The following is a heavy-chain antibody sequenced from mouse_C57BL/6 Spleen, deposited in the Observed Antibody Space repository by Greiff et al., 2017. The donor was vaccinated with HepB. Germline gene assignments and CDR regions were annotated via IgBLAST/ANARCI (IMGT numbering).Heavy chain of an antibody. D-gene: IGHD1-1*01. Sequence: VKLQQPGAELVKPGASVKLSCKASGYTFTSYWMHWVKQRPGQGLEWIGMIHPNSGSTNYNEKFKSKATLTVDKSSSTAYMQLSSLTSEDSAVYYCARGEHYYGSSFFDYWGQGTTLTVSS. CDR2: IHPNSGST. CDR1: GYTFTSYW. V-gene: IGHV1-64*01. J-gene: IGHJ2*01. CDR3: ARGEHYYGSSFFDY.